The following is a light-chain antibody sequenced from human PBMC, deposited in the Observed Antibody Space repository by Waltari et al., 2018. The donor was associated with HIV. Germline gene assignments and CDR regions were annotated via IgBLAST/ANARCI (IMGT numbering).Light chain of an antibody. J-gene: IGLJ2*01. CDR3: SSYTTTNTII. Sequence: QSALTQPASVSGSPGLSITISCTGTSTDIGAYEYVSWYRQHPDKAPQLLIYDVFYRPSGVSHRFSGSKSGNTASLTISGLQAEDEAVYSCSSYTTTNTIIFGGGTKLTVL. CDR2: DVF. CDR1: STDIGAYEY. V-gene: IGLV2-14*03.